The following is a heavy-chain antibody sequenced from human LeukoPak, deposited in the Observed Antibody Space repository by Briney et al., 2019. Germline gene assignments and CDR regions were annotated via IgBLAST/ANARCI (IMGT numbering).Heavy chain of an antibody. CDR1: GFTFSSYA. V-gene: IGHV3-23*01. D-gene: IGHD3-10*01. CDR3: AKGSTRGKQVNYFDY. J-gene: IGHJ4*02. CDR2: ISGSGGST. Sequence: GGSLRLSCAASGFTFSSYAMSWVRQAPGKGLEWVSAISGSGGSTYYADSVKGRFTISRDNSKNTLYLQMNSLRAEDTAVYYCAKGSTRGKQVNYFDYWGQGTLVTVSS.